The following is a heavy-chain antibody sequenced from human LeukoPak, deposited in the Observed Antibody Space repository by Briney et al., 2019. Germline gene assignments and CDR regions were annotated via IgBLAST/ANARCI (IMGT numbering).Heavy chain of an antibody. V-gene: IGHV3-48*01. J-gene: IGHJ6*03. Sequence: PGGSLRLSCAASGFTFSSYSMNWVRQAPGKGLEWVPYISSSSSTIYYADSVKGRFTISRDNAKNSLYLQMNSLRAEDTAVYYCARDDRFGELSWDYYYYYMDVWGKGTTVTVSS. CDR1: GFTFSSYS. CDR3: ARDDRFGELSWDYYYYYMDV. CDR2: ISSSSSTI. D-gene: IGHD3-10*01.